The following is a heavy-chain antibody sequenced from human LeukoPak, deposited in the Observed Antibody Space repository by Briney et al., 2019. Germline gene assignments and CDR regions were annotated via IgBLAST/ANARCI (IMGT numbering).Heavy chain of an antibody. D-gene: IGHD6-19*01. CDR2: IHSNGIST. Sequence: GGSLRLSCAASGFTFSNYPIHWVRQAPGKGLEFVSSIHSNGISTYYGNSVKGRFTVSRDNSKNTVYLQMGSLREEDMAVYYCARTQQWLATGGWYWFDTWGQGTLVTVSS. V-gene: IGHV3-64*01. CDR3: ARTQQWLATGGWYWFDT. CDR1: GFTFSNYP. J-gene: IGHJ5*02.